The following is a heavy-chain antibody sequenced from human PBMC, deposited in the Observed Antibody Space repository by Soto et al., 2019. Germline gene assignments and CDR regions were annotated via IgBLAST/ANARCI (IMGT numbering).Heavy chain of an antibody. D-gene: IGHD1-26*01. CDR2: INHSGST. CDR3: ATAGYSGYGMDV. V-gene: IGHV4-34*01. Sequence: SETLSLTCAVYGGSFSGYYWSWIRQPPGKGLEWIGEINHSGSTNYNPSLKSRVTISVDTSKNQFSLKLSSVTAADTAVYYCATAGYSGYGMDVRGQGTTVTVSS. J-gene: IGHJ6*02. CDR1: GGSFSGYY.